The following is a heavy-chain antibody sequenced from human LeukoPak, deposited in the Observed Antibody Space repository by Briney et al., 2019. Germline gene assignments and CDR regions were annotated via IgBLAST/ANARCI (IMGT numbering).Heavy chain of an antibody. V-gene: IGHV3-48*01. CDR2: ISSSSSTI. CDR1: GFTFSSYG. Sequence: GGSLRLSCAASGFTFSSYGMTWVRQAPGKGLEWVSYISSSSSTIYYADSVKGRFTISRDNAKNSLYLQLNSLRAEDTAVYYCARPSLMDHPNGFDPWGQGTLVTVSS. J-gene: IGHJ5*02. CDR3: ARPSLMDHPNGFDP. D-gene: IGHD1-14*01.